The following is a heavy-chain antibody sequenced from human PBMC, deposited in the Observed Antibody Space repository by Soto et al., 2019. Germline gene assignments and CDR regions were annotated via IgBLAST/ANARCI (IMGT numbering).Heavy chain of an antibody. V-gene: IGHV4-59*01. CDR3: AKVKDGGASFDI. CDR2: IFYTGKT. CDR1: GVSITSYY. J-gene: IGHJ3*02. Sequence: PSETLSLTYTASGVSITSYYWSWIRQPPGKGLEWIAYIFYTGKTNYSPSLKSRATILLDRSKNQFSLRLTSVTAADSAIYYCAKVKDGGASFDIWGQGTKVTVSS.